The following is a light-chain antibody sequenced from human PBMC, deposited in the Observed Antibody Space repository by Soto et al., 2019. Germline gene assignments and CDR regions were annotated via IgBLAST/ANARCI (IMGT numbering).Light chain of an antibody. CDR1: QCISSY. J-gene: IGKJ3*01. V-gene: IGKV1-8*01. CDR3: QQYYSYPRT. Sequence: AIRMTQSPSSFSASTGDRVTISCRASQCISSYLAWYQQKPGKAPKLLIYAASTLQSGVPSRFSGSGSGTDFTLTISCLQSEDFATYYCQQYYSYPRTFGPGTKVDNK. CDR2: AAS.